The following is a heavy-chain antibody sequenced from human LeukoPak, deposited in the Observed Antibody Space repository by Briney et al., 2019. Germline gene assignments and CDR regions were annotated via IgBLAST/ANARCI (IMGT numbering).Heavy chain of an antibody. J-gene: IGHJ4*02. Sequence: GGSLRLSCAASGFTFSNYNMNWVRQAPGKAMEWVSSITRSGTYIFYADSVKGRFTISRDNAKNSLYLQMTSLRADDTAVYYCARKSTTKLLDYWGQGTLVTVSS. CDR1: GFTFSNYN. V-gene: IGHV3-21*01. D-gene: IGHD1-1*01. CDR2: ITRSGTYI. CDR3: ARKSTTKLLDY.